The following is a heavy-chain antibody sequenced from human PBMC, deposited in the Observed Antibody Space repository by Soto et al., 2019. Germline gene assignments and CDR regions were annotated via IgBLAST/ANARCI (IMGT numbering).Heavy chain of an antibody. Sequence: ASVKVSCKASGYTFTSYAMHWVRQAPGQRLEWMGWINAGNGNTKYSHKFQGRVTITRDTSASTAYMELGSRRSEDTAIYYCACPSSIWYPYGMAVLGQVTAVTVSS. V-gene: IGHV1-3*01. D-gene: IGHD2-2*01. CDR1: GYTFTSYA. CDR2: INAGNGNT. J-gene: IGHJ6*02. CDR3: ACPSSIWYPYGMAV.